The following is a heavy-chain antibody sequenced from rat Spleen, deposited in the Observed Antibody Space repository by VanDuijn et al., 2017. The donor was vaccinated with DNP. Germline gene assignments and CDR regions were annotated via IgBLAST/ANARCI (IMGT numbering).Heavy chain of an antibody. CDR3: ARWPGYNPPYAMDA. CDR2: INSADST. CDR1: GYSITSNY. V-gene: IGHV3-3*01. D-gene: IGHD1-4*01. J-gene: IGHJ4*01. Sequence: EVQLQESGPGLVKPSQSLSLTCSVTGYSITSNYWGWIRKFPGNKLEWMGYINSADSTNYNPSLRSRISITRDTSKNQFFLQVNSVNTEDTATYYCARWPGYNPPYAMDAWGQGTSVTVSS.